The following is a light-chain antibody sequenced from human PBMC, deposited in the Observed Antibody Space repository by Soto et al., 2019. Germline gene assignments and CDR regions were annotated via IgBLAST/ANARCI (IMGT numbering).Light chain of an antibody. Sequence: QSVLTQPASVSGSPGQSITISCTGTSSDVGGYNYVSWYQQHPGKAPKLMIYEVSNRPSGVSNRFSGSKSGNTASLTISGLQAEDEADYYSSSYTSSSTLVFGTETKVTVL. CDR2: EVS. CDR3: SSYTSSSTLV. CDR1: SSDVGGYNY. J-gene: IGLJ1*01. V-gene: IGLV2-14*01.